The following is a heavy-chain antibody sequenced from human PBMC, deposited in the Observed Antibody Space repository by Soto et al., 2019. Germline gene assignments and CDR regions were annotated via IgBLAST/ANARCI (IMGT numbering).Heavy chain of an antibody. J-gene: IGHJ4*02. CDR2: INSDGSST. V-gene: IGHV3-74*01. Sequence: EVQLVEYGGGLVQPGGSLRLSCAASGFTFSSYWMHWVRQAPGKGLVWVSRINSDGSSTSYADSVKGRFTISRDNAKNTLYLQMNSLRAEDTAVYYCARGFFSGYCLDYWGQGTLVTVSS. CDR3: ARGFFSGYCLDY. D-gene: IGHD3-22*01. CDR1: GFTFSSYW.